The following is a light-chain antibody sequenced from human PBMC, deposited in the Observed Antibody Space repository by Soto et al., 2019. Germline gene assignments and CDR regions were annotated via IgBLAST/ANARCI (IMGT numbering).Light chain of an antibody. CDR2: DVD. V-gene: IGLV2-8*01. J-gene: IGLJ1*01. CDR1: SSDVGGYDS. Sequence: QSVLTQPPSASGSPGESVTVSCSGTSSDVGGYDSVSWYQQHPGKVPKLIIFDVDKWPSGVPDRFSGFKSGNTASLTVSGLRAEDEADYYCSSYAGSNTRACDFGTGTQVTVL. CDR3: SSYAGSNTRACD.